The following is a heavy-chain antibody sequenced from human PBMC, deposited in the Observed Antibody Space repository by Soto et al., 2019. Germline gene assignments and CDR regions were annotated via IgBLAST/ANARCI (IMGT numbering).Heavy chain of an antibody. Sequence: SETLSLTCTVSGGSISSYYWSWIRQPPGKGLEWIGYIYYSGSTNYNPSLKSRVTISVDTSKNQFSLKLSSVTAADTAVYYCARRGYSSGWYGYYYMDVWGKGTTVTVSS. D-gene: IGHD6-19*01. V-gene: IGHV4-59*01. J-gene: IGHJ6*03. CDR3: ARRGYSSGWYGYYYMDV. CDR2: IYYSGST. CDR1: GGSISSYY.